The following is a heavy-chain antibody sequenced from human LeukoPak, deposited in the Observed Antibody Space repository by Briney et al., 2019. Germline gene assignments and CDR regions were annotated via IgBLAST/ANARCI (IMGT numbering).Heavy chain of an antibody. Sequence: GASVKVSCKASGYTFTGYYMHWLRQAPGQGLEWMGWINPNSGGTNYAQKFQGRVTMTRDTSISTAYMELSRLRSDDTAVYYCARSRYYYDSSGYYNWFDPWGQGTLVTVSS. CDR1: GYTFTGYY. V-gene: IGHV1-2*02. D-gene: IGHD3-22*01. CDR3: ARSRYYYDSSGYYNWFDP. CDR2: INPNSGGT. J-gene: IGHJ5*02.